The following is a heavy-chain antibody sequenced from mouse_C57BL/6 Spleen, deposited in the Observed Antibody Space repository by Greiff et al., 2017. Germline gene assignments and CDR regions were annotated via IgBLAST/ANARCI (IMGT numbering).Heavy chain of an antibody. CDR3: ARDGGDY. Sequence: EVQRVESGGGLVQPGGSLKLSCAASGFTFSDYYMYWVRQTPEKRLEWVAYISNGGGSTYYPDTVKGRFTISRDNAKNTLYLQMSRLKSEDTAMYYCARDGGDYWGQGTTLTVSS. J-gene: IGHJ2*01. CDR2: ISNGGGST. CDR1: GFTFSDYY. V-gene: IGHV5-12*01.